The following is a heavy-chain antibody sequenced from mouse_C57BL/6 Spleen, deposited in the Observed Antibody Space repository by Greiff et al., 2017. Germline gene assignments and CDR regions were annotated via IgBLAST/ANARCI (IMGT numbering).Heavy chain of an antibody. D-gene: IGHD3-1*01. Sequence: EVKLQESGPGLVKPSQSLSLTCSVTGYSITSGYYWNWIRQFPGNKLEWMGYISYDGSNNYNPSLKNRISITRDTSKNQFFLKLNSVTTEDTATYYCARDRAWPEFAYWGQGTLVTVSA. CDR1: GYSITSGYY. CDR3: ARDRAWPEFAY. J-gene: IGHJ3*01. V-gene: IGHV3-6*01. CDR2: ISYDGSN.